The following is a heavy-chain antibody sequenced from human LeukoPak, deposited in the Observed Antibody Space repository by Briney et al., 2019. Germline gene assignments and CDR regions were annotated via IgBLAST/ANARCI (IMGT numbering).Heavy chain of an antibody. Sequence: ASVKVSFKASVYTFTRYYMHGVRQAPGQGLEWMGWINPNRGCSYYAQKFQGRVTMTRDTSISTAYMELSRLRSDDTAVYYCARSRDGYNFAWFDPWGQGTLVTVSS. CDR2: INPNRGCS. CDR1: VYTFTRYY. D-gene: IGHD5-24*01. V-gene: IGHV1-2*02. CDR3: ARSRDGYNFAWFDP. J-gene: IGHJ5*02.